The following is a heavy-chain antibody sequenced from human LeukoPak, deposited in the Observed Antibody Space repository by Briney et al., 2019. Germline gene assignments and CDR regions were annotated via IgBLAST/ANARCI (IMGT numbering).Heavy chain of an antibody. CDR1: GFTFSSYE. D-gene: IGHD6-19*01. V-gene: IGHV3-48*03. J-gene: IGHJ4*02. CDR2: ISSSGSTI. CDR3: ARDLLFLSSSGSGY. Sequence: PGGSLRLSCAASGFTFSSYEMNWVRQAPGKGLEWVSYISSSGSTIYYADFVKGRFTISRDNAKNSLYLQMNSLRAEDTAVYYCARDLLFLSSSGSGYWGQGTLVTVSS.